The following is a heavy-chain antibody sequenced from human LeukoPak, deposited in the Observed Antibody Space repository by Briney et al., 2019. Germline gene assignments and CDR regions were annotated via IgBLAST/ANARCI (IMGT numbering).Heavy chain of an antibody. CDR3: ARPRRVGATAAFDI. J-gene: IGHJ3*02. D-gene: IGHD1-26*01. Sequence: SETLSLTCAVYGGSFSGYYWSWIRQPPGKGLEWIGEINHSGSTNYNPSLKSRVTISVDTSKNQFSLKLSSVTAADTAAYYCARPRRVGATAAFDIWAKGQWSPSLQ. CDR2: INHSGST. CDR1: GGSFSGYY. V-gene: IGHV4-34*01.